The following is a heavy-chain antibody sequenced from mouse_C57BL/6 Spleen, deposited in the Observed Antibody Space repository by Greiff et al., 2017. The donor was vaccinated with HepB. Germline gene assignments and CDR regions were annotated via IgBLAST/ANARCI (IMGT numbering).Heavy chain of an antibody. CDR2: IYPGSGST. D-gene: IGHD1-1*01. CDR3: ASITTVVEGYFDV. Sequence: VQLQQPGAELVKPGASVKMSCKASGYTFTSYWITWVKQTPVQGLEWIGDIYPGSGSTNYNEKFKSKATLTVDTSSSTTYKQLSSLTSEDSAVYYCASITTVVEGYFDVWGTGTTVTVSS. CDR1: GYTFTSYW. J-gene: IGHJ1*03. V-gene: IGHV1-55*01.